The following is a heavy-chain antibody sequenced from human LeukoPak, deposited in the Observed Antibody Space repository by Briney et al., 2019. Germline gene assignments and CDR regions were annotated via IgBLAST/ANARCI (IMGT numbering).Heavy chain of an antibody. J-gene: IGHJ5*02. CDR1: GFTFSSYS. V-gene: IGHV3-21*01. D-gene: IGHD2-2*01. Sequence: GGSLRLSCAASGFTFSSYSMNWVRQAPGKGLEWVSSISSTGTYIYYADSVKGRFTISRDNAKNSLYLQMNSLRAKDTAVYYCARDPSVVPAAVNWFDPWGQGTLVTVSS. CDR2: ISSTGTYI. CDR3: ARDPSVVPAAVNWFDP.